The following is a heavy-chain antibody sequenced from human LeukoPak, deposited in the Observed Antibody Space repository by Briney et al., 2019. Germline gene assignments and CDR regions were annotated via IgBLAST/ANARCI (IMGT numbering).Heavy chain of an antibody. Sequence: SETLSLTCAVYGGSFSGDYWRWVRQPPGKGREWVGEINHSGSTNYTPSLKRRATISVDTSKNQFSLKLSPVTAADTAVYYCARLPRAARPKGYFDYWGQGTLVTVSS. V-gene: IGHV4-34*01. CDR2: INHSGST. CDR3: ARLPRAARPKGYFDY. J-gene: IGHJ4*02. CDR1: GGSFSGDY. D-gene: IGHD6-6*01.